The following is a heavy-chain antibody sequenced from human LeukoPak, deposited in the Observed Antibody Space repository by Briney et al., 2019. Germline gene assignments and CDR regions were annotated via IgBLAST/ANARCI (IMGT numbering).Heavy chain of an antibody. CDR3: ARGGDGYNFGDY. Sequence: PETLSLTCTLSVGSTTNHSWSWIRHPPGGGLEWIGYIYHSGTISYNPSLKSRVAISVDTSKNQFSLRLISMTPADTAVYYCARGGDGYNFGDYWGQGTLVTVSS. CDR2: IYHSGTI. CDR1: VGSTTNHS. J-gene: IGHJ4*02. D-gene: IGHD5-24*01. V-gene: IGHV4-59*11.